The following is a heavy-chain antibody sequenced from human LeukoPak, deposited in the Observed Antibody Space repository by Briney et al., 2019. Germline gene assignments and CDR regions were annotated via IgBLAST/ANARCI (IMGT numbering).Heavy chain of an antibody. CDR3: AKDPEHLGELSYFDY. D-gene: IGHD3-16*02. V-gene: IGHV3-23*01. J-gene: IGHJ4*02. CDR2: ISGSGGST. CDR1: GFTFSSYA. Sequence: SGGSLRLSCAASGFTFSSYAMSWVRQAPGKGLEWVSAISGSGGSTYYADSVKGRFTISRDNSKNTLYLQMNSLRAEDTAVYYCAKDPEHLGELSYFDYWGQGTLVTVSS.